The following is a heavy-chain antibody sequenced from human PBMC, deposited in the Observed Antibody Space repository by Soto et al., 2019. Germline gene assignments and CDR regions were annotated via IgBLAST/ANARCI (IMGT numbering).Heavy chain of an antibody. CDR3: ARVQWFGELSTLYYYYYYMDV. D-gene: IGHD3-10*01. CDR2: IYYSGST. J-gene: IGHJ6*03. V-gene: IGHV4-31*03. Sequence: QVQLQESGPGLVKPSQTLSLTCTVSGGSISSGGYYWSWIRQHPGKGLEWIGYIYYSGSTYYNPSLKSRVTISVDTSKNQFSLKLSSVTAADTAVYYCARVQWFGELSTLYYYYYYMDVWGKGTTVTVSS. CDR1: GGSISSGGYY.